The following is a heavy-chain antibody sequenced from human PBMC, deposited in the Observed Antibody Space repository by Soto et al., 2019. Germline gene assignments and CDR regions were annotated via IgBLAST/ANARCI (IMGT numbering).Heavy chain of an antibody. CDR1: GFTFSRFA. CDR3: AKNYYLDN. J-gene: IGHJ4*02. CDR2: INIDGST. Sequence: EVQLLESGGGLVQPGGSLRLSCAASGFTFSRFAMTWVHQGPGKGPEWVSSINIDGSTYYADSVKGRFTISRDDSKNTLFLQMNSLRTEDTAIYYCAKNYYLDNWGQGTLITVSS. V-gene: IGHV3-23*01.